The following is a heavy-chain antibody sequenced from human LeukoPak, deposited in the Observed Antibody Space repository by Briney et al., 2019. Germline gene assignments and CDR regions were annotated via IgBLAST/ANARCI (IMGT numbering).Heavy chain of an antibody. CDR2: ISGYNGNT. CDR3: ARDLYYYDSSGYHDTFDM. J-gene: IGHJ3*02. D-gene: IGHD3-22*01. V-gene: IGHV1-18*01. CDR1: GYTFTSYG. Sequence: ASVKVSWKASGYTFTSYGISWVRQAPGQGLEWMGWISGYNGNTYYAQKLQARVTMTTDTSTSTAYMELRSLRSDDTAVYYCARDLYYYDSSGYHDTFDMWGQGTMVTVSS.